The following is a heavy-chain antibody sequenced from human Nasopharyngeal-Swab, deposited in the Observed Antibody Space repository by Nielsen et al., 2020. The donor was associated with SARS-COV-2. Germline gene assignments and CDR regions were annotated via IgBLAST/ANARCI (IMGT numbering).Heavy chain of an antibody. CDR1: GYTLTELS. Sequence: ASVKVSCKVSGYTLTELSMHWVQQAPGKGLEWMGGFDPEDGETIYAQKFQGRVTMTEDTSTDTAYMELSSLRSEDTAVYYCATLMAGGGSLGNWFDPWGQGTLVTVSS. CDR2: FDPEDGET. J-gene: IGHJ5*02. V-gene: IGHV1-24*01. CDR3: ATLMAGGGSLGNWFDP. D-gene: IGHD2-15*01.